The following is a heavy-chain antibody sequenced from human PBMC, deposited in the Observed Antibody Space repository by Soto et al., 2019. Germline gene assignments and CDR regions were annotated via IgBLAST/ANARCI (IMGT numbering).Heavy chain of an antibody. CDR1: GFTFSNYG. Sequence: QVQLVESGGGVVQPGRSLRLSCAASGFTFSNYGMHWVRQAPGKGLEWVAVISSDGSNKYYADSVKGRFTISRDNSRNTLYLQMNSLRAEDTAVYYCASLGYCTSTSCQTRYYYYGMDVWGQGTAGTVSS. CDR2: ISSDGSNK. V-gene: IGHV3-30*03. J-gene: IGHJ6*02. D-gene: IGHD2-2*01. CDR3: ASLGYCTSTSCQTRYYYYGMDV.